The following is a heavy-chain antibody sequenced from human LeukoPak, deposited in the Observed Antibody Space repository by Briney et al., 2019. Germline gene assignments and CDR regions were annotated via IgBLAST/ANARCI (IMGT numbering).Heavy chain of an antibody. Sequence: GGSLRLSCAASGFTSSSYDMHWVRQATGKGLEWVSAIGTAGDTYYPGSVKGRFTISRENAKNSLYLQMNSLRAGDTAVYYCARGDGYYYGMDGWGQGTTVTVSS. CDR1: GFTSSSYD. V-gene: IGHV3-13*01. CDR3: ARGDGYYYGMDG. J-gene: IGHJ6*02. D-gene: IGHD4-17*01. CDR2: IGTAGDT.